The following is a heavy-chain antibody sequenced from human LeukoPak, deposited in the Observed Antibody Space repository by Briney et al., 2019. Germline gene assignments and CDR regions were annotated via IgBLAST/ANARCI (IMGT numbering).Heavy chain of an antibody. V-gene: IGHV4-34*01. CDR2: INHSGST. D-gene: IGHD6-13*01. Sequence: PSETLSLTCAVYGGSFSGYYWSWIRQPPGKGLEWIGEINHSGSTNYNPSLKSRVTISVDTSKNQFSLKLSSVTAADTAVYYCARTTLYSSSWYHRVWFDPWGQGTLVTVSS. J-gene: IGHJ5*02. CDR3: ARTTLYSSSWYHRVWFDP. CDR1: GGSFSGYY.